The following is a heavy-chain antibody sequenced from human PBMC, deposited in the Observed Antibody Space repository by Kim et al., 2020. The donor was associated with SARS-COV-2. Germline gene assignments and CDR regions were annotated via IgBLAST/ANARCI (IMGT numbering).Heavy chain of an antibody. J-gene: IGHJ4*02. CDR2: TSGNI. D-gene: IGHD1-1*01. CDR3: ARGDAGY. Sequence: TSGNINYNPSLQSRVTLSVDTSKNQFSLKVTSLTAADTAVYYCARGDAGYWGQGTLVTVSS. V-gene: IGHV4-4*07.